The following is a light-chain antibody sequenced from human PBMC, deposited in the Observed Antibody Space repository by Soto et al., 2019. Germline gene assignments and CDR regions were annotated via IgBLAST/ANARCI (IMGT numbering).Light chain of an antibody. CDR3: MQALQTPGWT. V-gene: IGKV2-28*01. CDR2: LGS. J-gene: IGKJ1*01. CDR1: QSLLHSNGYNY. Sequence: DIVMTQSPLSLPVTPGEPASISCRSSQSLLHSNGYNYLDWYLQKPGQSPQLLIYLGSNRASGVPDRFSGSGSGTDFTLKISRVEAEDVGVYYCMQALQTPGWTFGHGTKVDIK.